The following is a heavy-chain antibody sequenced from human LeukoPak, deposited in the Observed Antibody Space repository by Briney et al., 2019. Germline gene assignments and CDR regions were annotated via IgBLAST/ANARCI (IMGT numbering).Heavy chain of an antibody. V-gene: IGHV3-53*01. CDR3: ASGSGSYRTPYYYMDV. Sequence: GGSLRLSCAASGFTVSSNYMSWLRQAPGKGLEWVSDIYSGGSTYYADSVKGRFTISRDNSKNTLYLQMNSLRAEDTAVYYCASGSGSYRTPYYYMDVWGTGTTVTVSS. CDR2: IYSGGST. D-gene: IGHD3-10*01. J-gene: IGHJ6*03. CDR1: GFTVSSNY.